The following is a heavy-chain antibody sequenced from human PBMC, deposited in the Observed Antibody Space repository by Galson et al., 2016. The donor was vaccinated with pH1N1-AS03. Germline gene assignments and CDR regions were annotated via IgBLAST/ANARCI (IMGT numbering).Heavy chain of an antibody. CDR1: GYIFTGFY. CDR2: INHNSGVT. CDR3: ARDPRGPCSSATCPTTYYFGMDV. V-gene: IGHV1-2*04. Sequence: SVKVSCKASGYIFTGFYVHWVRQAPGQGLEWMGWINHNSGVTNYAQKFQAWVTMTGDTSISTAYMELYGLKSDDTAVYYCARDPRGPCSSATCPTTYYFGMDVWGQGTTVIVSS. D-gene: IGHD1-26*01. J-gene: IGHJ6*02.